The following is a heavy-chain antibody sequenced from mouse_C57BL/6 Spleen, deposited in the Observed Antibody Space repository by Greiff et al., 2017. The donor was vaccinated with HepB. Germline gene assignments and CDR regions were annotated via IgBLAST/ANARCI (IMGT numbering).Heavy chain of an antibody. CDR1: GFTFSDYG. CDR2: ISSGSSTI. Sequence: EVHLVESGGGLVKPGGSLKLSCAASGFTFSDYGMHWVRQAPEKGLEWVAYISSGSSTIYYADTVKGRFTISRDNAKNTLFLQMTSLRSEDTAMYYCARGLITTSYFDYWGQGTTLTVSS. J-gene: IGHJ2*01. D-gene: IGHD2-4*01. CDR3: ARGLITTSYFDY. V-gene: IGHV5-17*01.